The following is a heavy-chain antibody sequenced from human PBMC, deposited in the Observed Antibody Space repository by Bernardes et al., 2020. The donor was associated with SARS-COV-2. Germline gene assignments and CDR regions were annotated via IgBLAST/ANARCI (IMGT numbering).Heavy chain of an antibody. CDR2: INYSGST. CDR1: GGSLSGYY. CDR3: ARAVWGIWHYDL. D-gene: IGHD3-16*01. V-gene: IGHV4-34*01. J-gene: IGHJ2*01. Sequence: LSLTCAIYGGSLSGYYWNWIRQPPGKGLEWIGEINYSGSTNYNPSLKSRVTISIDTSKNQFSLTLSSVTAADTAVYYCARAVWGIWHYDLWGRGTLVTVSS.